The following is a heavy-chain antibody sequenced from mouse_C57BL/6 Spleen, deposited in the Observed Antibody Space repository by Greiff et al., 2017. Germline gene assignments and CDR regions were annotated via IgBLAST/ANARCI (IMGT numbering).Heavy chain of an antibody. J-gene: IGHJ1*03. CDR3: AIDLGYGNWYFDV. CDR1: GYTFTSYW. V-gene: IGHV1-74*01. CDR2: IHPSDSDP. Sequence: QVQLKQPGAELVKPGTSVKVSCKASGYTFTSYWMHWVKQRPGQGLEWIGRIHPSDSDPNSNQKFKGKATLTVDKSSSTAYLQRSSLTSEDCAVYDGAIDLGYGNWYFDVWGTGTTVTVSS. D-gene: IGHD2-1*01.